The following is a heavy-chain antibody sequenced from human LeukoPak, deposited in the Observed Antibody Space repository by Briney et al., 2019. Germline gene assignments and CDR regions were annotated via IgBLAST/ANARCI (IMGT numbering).Heavy chain of an antibody. D-gene: IGHD3-9*01. J-gene: IGHJ3*01. V-gene: IGHV1-2*06. CDR3: ATPVPGYGALDV. CDR1: GYSVSDYY. CDR2: INPNTGGT. Sequence: ASVKVSCKTSGYSVSDYYMHWVRQAPGQGLEWMGRINPNTGGTKYAQEFQGRVTMTGDTSLSIVQMELRSLTADDTAMYYCATPVPGYGALDVWGQGTMVTVSS.